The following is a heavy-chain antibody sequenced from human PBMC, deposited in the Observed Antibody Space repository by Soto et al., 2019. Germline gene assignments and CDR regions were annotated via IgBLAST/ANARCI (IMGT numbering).Heavy chain of an antibody. CDR3: ATRNIWFGDPSAFDI. Sequence: QVQLQESGPGLVKPSETLSLTCTVSGGSISSYYWSWIRQPPGKGLEWIGYIYYSGSTNYNPSLKSRVTISVETSKNQFSLKLSSVTAADTAVYYCATRNIWFGDPSAFDIWGQGTMVTVSS. V-gene: IGHV4-59*01. CDR1: GGSISSYY. J-gene: IGHJ3*02. D-gene: IGHD3-10*01. CDR2: IYYSGST.